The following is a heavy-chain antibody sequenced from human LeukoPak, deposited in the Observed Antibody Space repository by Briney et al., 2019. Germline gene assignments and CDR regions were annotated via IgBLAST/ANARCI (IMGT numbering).Heavy chain of an antibody. CDR1: GGSISSYY. V-gene: IGHV4-59*01. Sequence: KPSETLSLTCTVSGGSISSYYWSWIRQPPGKGLEWIGYIYYSGGTNYNPSLKSRVTISVDTSKNQFSLKLSSVTAADTAVYYCARAPSEWLLYRQEYYFDYWGQGTLVTVSS. CDR3: ARAPSEWLLYRQEYYFDY. J-gene: IGHJ4*02. D-gene: IGHD3-3*01. CDR2: IYYSGGT.